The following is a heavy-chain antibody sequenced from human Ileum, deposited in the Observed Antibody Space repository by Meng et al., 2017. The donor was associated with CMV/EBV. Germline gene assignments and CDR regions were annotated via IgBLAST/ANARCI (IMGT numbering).Heavy chain of an antibody. D-gene: IGHD2-2*01. CDR2: INSDGSST. J-gene: IGHJ4*02. CDR3: VRGYCSTSSCDSRFGDY. V-gene: IGHV3-74*01. CDR1: GFTFSSYW. Sequence: GGSLRLSCAASGFTFSSYWMHWVRQAPGKGLVWVSRINSDGSSTSYADAVKGRFSISRDNAKNTLYVKMNSLRAEDTAVYYCVRGYCSTSSCDSRFGDYWGQGMLVTVSS.